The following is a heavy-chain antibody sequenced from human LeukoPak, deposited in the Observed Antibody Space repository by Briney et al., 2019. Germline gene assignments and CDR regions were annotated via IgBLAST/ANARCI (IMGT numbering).Heavy chain of an antibody. CDR3: ASMDSSGYYYY. CDR1: GYTFTSYY. V-gene: IGHV1-46*01. J-gene: IGHJ4*02. Sequence: ASVKVSCKASGYTFTSYYMHWVRQAPGQGLEWMGIINPLAGSTSYAQKFQGRVTMTRDTSTSTVYMELSSLRSEDTAVYYCASMDSSGYYYYWGQGTLVTVSS. CDR2: INPLAGST. D-gene: IGHD3-22*01.